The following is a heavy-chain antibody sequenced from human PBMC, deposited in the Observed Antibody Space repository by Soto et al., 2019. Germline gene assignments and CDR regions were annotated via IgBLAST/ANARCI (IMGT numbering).Heavy chain of an antibody. CDR2: IIPIFGTA. J-gene: IGHJ4*02. CDR1: GGTFSSYA. Sequence: ASVKVSCKASGGTFSSYAISWVRQAPGQGLEWMGGIIPIFGTANYAQKLQGRVTITADESTSTAYMELSSLRSEDTAVYYCARAHSPAIYYFDYWGQGTLVTVSS. D-gene: IGHD3-3*02. CDR3: ARAHSPAIYYFDY. V-gene: IGHV1-69*13.